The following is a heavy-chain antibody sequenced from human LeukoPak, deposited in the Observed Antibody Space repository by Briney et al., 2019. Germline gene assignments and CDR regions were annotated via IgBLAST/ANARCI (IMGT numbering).Heavy chain of an antibody. CDR1: GFTFSSYW. CDR2: MKQDGSEK. CDR3: AREAYYYDSSGYVHDAFDI. J-gene: IGHJ3*02. D-gene: IGHD3-22*01. Sequence: GGSLRLSCAASGFTFSSYWMSWVRQAPGKGLEWVANMKQDGSEKYYVDSVKGRFTISRDNAKNSLYLQMNSLRAEDTAVYYCAREAYYYDSSGYVHDAFDIWGQGTVVTVSS. V-gene: IGHV3-7*01.